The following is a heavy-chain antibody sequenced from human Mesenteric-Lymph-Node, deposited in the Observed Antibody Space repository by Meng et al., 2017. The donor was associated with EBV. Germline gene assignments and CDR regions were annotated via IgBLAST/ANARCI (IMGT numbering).Heavy chain of an antibody. J-gene: IGHJ4*02. Sequence: QVHLGQSGAELKKPGAGVGVSCKASGYTFTDYAMNWVRQAPGQGLEWMGWIDTNTGSPTYAQGFTGRFVFSLDTSVSTAYLQITSLKADDSAVYYCARDWSSVIMNKGNYWGQGTLVTVSS. CDR1: GYTFTDYA. D-gene: IGHD3-16*01. V-gene: IGHV7-4-1*02. CDR3: ARDWSSVIMNKGNY. CDR2: IDTNTGSP.